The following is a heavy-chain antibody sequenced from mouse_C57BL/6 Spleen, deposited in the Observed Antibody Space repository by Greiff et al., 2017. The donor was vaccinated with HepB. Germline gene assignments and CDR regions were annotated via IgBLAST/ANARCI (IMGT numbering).Heavy chain of an antibody. Sequence: EVKLVESGPELVKPGDSVKISCKASGYSFTGYFMNWVMQSHGKSLEWIGRINPYNGDTFYNQKFKGKATLTVDKSSSTAHMELRSLTSEDSAVYYCARAGFSDFDYWGQGTTLTVSS. CDR2: INPYNGDT. CDR1: GYSFTGYF. CDR3: ARAGFSDFDY. J-gene: IGHJ2*01. V-gene: IGHV1-20*01.